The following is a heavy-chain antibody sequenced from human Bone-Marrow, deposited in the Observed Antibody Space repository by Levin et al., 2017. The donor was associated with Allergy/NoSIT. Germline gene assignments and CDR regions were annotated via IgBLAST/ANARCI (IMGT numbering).Heavy chain of an antibody. V-gene: IGHV3-23*01. D-gene: IGHD3-10*01. J-gene: IGHJ6*02. CDR2: ISGSGGSR. CDR1: GFTFTTYA. CDR3: ARLMVRGANSPEIDYYYFGMDV. Sequence: PGGSLRLSCAVSGFTFTTYAMSWVRRAPGKGLEWFSVISGSGGSRHYADSVKGRFTISRDNSKNTLYLQMTGLSAEDTAVYYCARLMVRGANSPEIDYYYFGMDVWGQGTSVTVSS.